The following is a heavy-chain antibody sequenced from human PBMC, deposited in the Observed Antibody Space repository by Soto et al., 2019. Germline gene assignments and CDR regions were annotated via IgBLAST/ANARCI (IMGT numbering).Heavy chain of an antibody. J-gene: IGHJ6*02. Sequence: ASVKVSCKASGGTFSSYAISWVRQAPGQGLEWMGGIIPIFGTANYAQKFQGRVTITADKSTSTAYMELSSLRSEDTAVYYCARGSMITFGGVIVKSMDVWGQGTTVTVS. CDR3: ARGSMITFGGVIVKSMDV. CDR2: IIPIFGTA. CDR1: GGTFSSYA. V-gene: IGHV1-69*06. D-gene: IGHD3-16*02.